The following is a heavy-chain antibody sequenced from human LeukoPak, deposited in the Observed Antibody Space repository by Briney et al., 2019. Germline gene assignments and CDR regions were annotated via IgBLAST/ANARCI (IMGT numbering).Heavy chain of an antibody. D-gene: IGHD3-10*01. CDR2: IKQDGSEK. Sequence: GGSLRLSCAASGFTFSSYWTSWVRQAPGKGLEWVANIKQDGSEKYYVDSVKGRFTISRDNAKNSLYLQMNSLRAEDTAVYYCARGGGPGFDWGQGTLVTVSS. CDR3: ARGGGPGFD. V-gene: IGHV3-7*01. J-gene: IGHJ4*02. CDR1: GFTFSSYW.